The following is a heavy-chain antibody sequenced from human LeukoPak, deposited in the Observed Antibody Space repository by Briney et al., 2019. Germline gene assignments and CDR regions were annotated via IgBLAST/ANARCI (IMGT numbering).Heavy chain of an antibody. CDR3: ARGPYSYDSSGAFDI. D-gene: IGHD3-22*01. Sequence: SETLSLTCTVSGGSISSSSYYWGWIRQPPGKGLEWLGSIFYSGSTNYKPSLKSRVTISVDTSKNQFSLKLSSVTAADTAVYFCARGPYSYDSSGAFDIWGQGTMVTVSS. J-gene: IGHJ3*02. CDR1: GGSISSSSYY. CDR2: IFYSGST. V-gene: IGHV4-39*07.